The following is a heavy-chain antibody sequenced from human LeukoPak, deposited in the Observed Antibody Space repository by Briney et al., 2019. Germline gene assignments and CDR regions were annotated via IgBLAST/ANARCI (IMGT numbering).Heavy chain of an antibody. CDR3: ARGNSGYDSYYYYGMDV. V-gene: IGHV4-30-4*01. CDR1: GGSISSGDYY. J-gene: IGHJ6*02. CDR2: IYYSGST. D-gene: IGHD5-12*01. Sequence: MTSETLSLTCTVSGGSISSGDYYWSWLRQPPGKGLEWIGYIYYSGSTYYNPSLKSRVTISVDTSKNQFSLKLSSVTAADTAVYYCARGNSGYDSYYYYGMDVWGQGTTVTVSS.